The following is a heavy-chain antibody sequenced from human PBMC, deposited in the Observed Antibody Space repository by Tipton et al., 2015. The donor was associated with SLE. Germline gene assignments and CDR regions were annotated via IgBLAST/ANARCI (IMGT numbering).Heavy chain of an antibody. V-gene: IGHV4-34*01. CDR1: GGSFSGYY. CDR2: INHSGST. Sequence: TLSLTCAVYGGSFSGYYWSWIRQPPGKGLEWIGEINHSGSTNYDPSLKSRVTISVDTSKNQFSLKLSSVTAADTAVYYCATMGGSGDYDYWGQGTLVTVSS. CDR3: ATMGGSGDYDY. D-gene: IGHD4-17*01. J-gene: IGHJ4*02.